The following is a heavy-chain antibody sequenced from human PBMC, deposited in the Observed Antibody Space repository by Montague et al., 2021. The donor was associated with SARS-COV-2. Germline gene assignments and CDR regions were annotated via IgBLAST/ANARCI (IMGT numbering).Heavy chain of an antibody. CDR2: INHSGST. J-gene: IGHJ4*02. CDR3: ASAQSTSCSVNYCYCFDF. CDR1: GGSISSYY. Sequence: SETLSLTCTVSGGSISSYYWSWIRQPPGKGLEWIGNINHSGSTNYNPSLKSRVTISVDTSKNQFSLKLRSVTAADTAVYYCASAQSTSCSVNYCYCFDFWGQGTLVTVSS. V-gene: IGHV4-59*12. D-gene: IGHD6-13*01.